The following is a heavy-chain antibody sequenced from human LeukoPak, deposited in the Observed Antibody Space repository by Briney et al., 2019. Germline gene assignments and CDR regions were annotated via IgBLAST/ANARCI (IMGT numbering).Heavy chain of an antibody. CDR2: ISGSGGST. CDR3: AKDRYIVLMVYALFDY. Sequence: GGSLRLSCAASGFTFSSYWMSWVRQAPGKGLEWVSAISGSGGSTYYADSVKGRFTISRDNSKNTLYLQMNSLRAEDTAVYYCAKDRYIVLMVYALFDYWGQGTLVTVSS. CDR1: GFTFSSYW. D-gene: IGHD2-8*01. V-gene: IGHV3-23*01. J-gene: IGHJ4*02.